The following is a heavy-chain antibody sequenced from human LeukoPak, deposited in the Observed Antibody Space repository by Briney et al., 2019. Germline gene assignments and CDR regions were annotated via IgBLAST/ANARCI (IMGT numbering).Heavy chain of an antibody. CDR1: GGTFSSYA. D-gene: IGHD4-11*01. CDR2: IIPIFGTA. CDR3: ARAYSNYVQLVGSYYGMDV. V-gene: IGHV1-69*13. J-gene: IGHJ6*02. Sequence: SVKVSCKASGGTFSSYAISWVRQAPGQWLEWMGGIIPIFGTANYAQKFQGRVTITADESTSTAYMELSSLRSEDTAVYYCARAYSNYVQLVGSYYGMDVWGQGTTVTVSS.